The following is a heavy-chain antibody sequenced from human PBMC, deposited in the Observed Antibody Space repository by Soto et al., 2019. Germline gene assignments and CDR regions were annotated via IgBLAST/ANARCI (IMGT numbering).Heavy chain of an antibody. CDR2: ISYDGSNK. V-gene: IGHV3-30*18. D-gene: IGHD5-12*01. Sequence: QVPLVESGGGVVQPGRSLRLSCAASGFTFSSYGMHWVRQAPGKGLEWVAVISYDGSNKYYADSVKGRLTISRDNSKNTLYLQMNSLRCEDTAVYYCAKDNGSGCDWLRVGDASDIWGQGTMVTVSS. CDR3: AKDNGSGCDWLRVGDASDI. J-gene: IGHJ3*02. CDR1: GFTFSSYG.